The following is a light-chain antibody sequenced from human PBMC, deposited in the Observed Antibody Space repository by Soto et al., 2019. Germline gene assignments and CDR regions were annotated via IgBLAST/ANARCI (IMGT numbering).Light chain of an antibody. CDR1: SSDIGGYDY. CDR3: ISYKTDDTFL. J-gene: IGLJ1*01. Sequence: QSALTQPASVSGSPGQSITISCPGTSSDIGGYDYVSWYQQRPGKAPKLMIYEVRYRPSGVSNRFSGSKSGITASLTISGLQAGDEAEYFCISYKTDDTFLFGTGTKVTV. CDR2: EVR. V-gene: IGLV2-14*01.